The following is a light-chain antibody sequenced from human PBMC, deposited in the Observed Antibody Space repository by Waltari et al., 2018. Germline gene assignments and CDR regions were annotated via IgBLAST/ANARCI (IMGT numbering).Light chain of an antibody. CDR3: NSRDSSGNHVV. J-gene: IGLJ2*01. Sequence: SSELTQDSAVSVALGQTVRITCQGGSLRSNHASWYQQKPGQAPVLVIYGKNNRPSGIPDRFSGSSSGNTASLTITGAQAEDEADYYCNSRDSSGNHVVFGGGTKLTVL. CDR2: GKN. CDR1: SLRSNH. V-gene: IGLV3-19*01.